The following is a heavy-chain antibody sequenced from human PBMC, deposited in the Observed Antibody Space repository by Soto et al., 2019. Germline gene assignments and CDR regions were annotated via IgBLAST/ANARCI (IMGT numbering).Heavy chain of an antibody. CDR2: IRDRAYNYAT. V-gene: IGHV3-73*01. CDR1: GFVFKDSS. Sequence: ESGGGLVQPGWSLKLSCAASGFVFKDSSIHCVRQASWKGLEWFGRIRDRAYNYATSYAASVKGRFTISRDDSSNTAFLQMNSLNTEDTAIYYCTRLISAAQDYWGQGTRVTVSS. J-gene: IGHJ4*02. CDR3: TRLISAAQDY. D-gene: IGHD3-22*01.